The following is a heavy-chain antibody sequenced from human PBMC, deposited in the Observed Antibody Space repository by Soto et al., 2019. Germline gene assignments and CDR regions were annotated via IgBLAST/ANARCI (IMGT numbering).Heavy chain of an antibody. J-gene: IGHJ4*02. D-gene: IGHD6-6*01. CDR3: ARDVTARTFDY. Sequence: QVQLAESGGGVVQPGRSLRLSCAASGFTFSSYAMHWVRQAPGKGLEWVAVISYDGSNKYYADSVKGRFTISRDNSKNTLYLQMNSLRAEDTAVYYCARDVTARTFDYWGQGTLVTVSS. CDR1: GFTFSSYA. CDR2: ISYDGSNK. V-gene: IGHV3-30-3*01.